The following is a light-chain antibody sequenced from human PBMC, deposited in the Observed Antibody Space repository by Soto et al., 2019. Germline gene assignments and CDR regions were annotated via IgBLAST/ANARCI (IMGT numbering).Light chain of an antibody. CDR1: SGSVSTSYY. J-gene: IGLJ3*02. Sequence: QTVVTQEPSFSVSPGGTVTLTCGLSSGSVSTSYYPSWYQQTPGQAPRTLIFSTNTRSSGVPDRFSGSILGNKAALTITGAKADDACEYYCLLYMGSGIWVFGGGTQLTVL. V-gene: IGLV8-61*01. CDR2: STN. CDR3: LLYMGSGIWV.